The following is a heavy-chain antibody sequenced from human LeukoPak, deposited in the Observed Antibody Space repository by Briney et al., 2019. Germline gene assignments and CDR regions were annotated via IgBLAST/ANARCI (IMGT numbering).Heavy chain of an antibody. CDR1: GFTSSSYA. CDR3: TSGDGYKLPFDY. V-gene: IGHV3-23*01. D-gene: IGHD5-24*01. J-gene: IGHJ4*02. Sequence: GGSLRLSCAASGFTSSSYALNWVRQAPGKGLEWVATVSGSGDRMYHADSVKGRFTISRDDSKSIAYLQMNSLKTEDTAVYYCTSGDGYKLPFDYWGQGTLVTVSS. CDR2: VSGSGDRM.